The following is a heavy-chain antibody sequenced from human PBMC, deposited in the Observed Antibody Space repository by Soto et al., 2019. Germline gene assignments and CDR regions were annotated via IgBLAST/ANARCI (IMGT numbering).Heavy chain of an antibody. CDR1: GIMSSGYG. D-gene: IGHD6-25*01. Sequence: QEQVVQSGPAMKEPGSSVKVSCMASGIMSSGYGFSWVRQAPGQGLEWVGRINPTLDSTQYAQNLQGRVSITVDKSTDTAYLEVTSLRLEDTAIYFCATMKRARLDSWGRGTVVTVSS. J-gene: IGHJ4*02. CDR2: INPTLDST. CDR3: ATMKRARLDS. V-gene: IGHV1-69*09.